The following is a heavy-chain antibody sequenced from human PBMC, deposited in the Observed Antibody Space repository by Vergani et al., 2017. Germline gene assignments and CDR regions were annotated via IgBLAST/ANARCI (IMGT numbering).Heavy chain of an antibody. D-gene: IGHD2-2*01. Sequence: EVQLVQSGAEVKKPGESLKISCKGSGYSFTSYWIGWVRQMPGKGLEWMGIIYPGDSDTRYSPSFQGQVTISADKSISTAYLQWSSLKASDTAMYYCARDLAPIVVVPAAMARPYYYYYGMDVWGQGTTVTVSS. J-gene: IGHJ6*02. CDR3: ARDLAPIVVVPAAMARPYYYYYGMDV. CDR2: IYPGDSDT. V-gene: IGHV5-51*03. CDR1: GYSFTSYW.